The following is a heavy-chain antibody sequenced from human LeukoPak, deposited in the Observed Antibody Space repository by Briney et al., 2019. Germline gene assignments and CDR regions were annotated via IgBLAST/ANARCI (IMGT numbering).Heavy chain of an antibody. D-gene: IGHD6-19*01. CDR3: AKPPNSSGWYLDY. J-gene: IGHJ4*02. CDR1: GFTFSSYG. CDR2: ISYDGSNK. V-gene: IGHV3-30*18. Sequence: PRRSLRLSCAASGFTFSSYGMHWVRQAPGKGLEWVAVISYDGSNKYYADSVKGRFTISRDNSKNTLYLQMNSLRAEDTAVYYCAKPPNSSGWYLDYWGQGTLVTVSS.